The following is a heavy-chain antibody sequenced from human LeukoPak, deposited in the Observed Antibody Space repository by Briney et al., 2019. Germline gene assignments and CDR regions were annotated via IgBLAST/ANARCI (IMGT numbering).Heavy chain of an antibody. CDR1: GFTFSGHS. D-gene: IGHD2-15*01. CDR2: ISTSSNYI. CDR3: ARGTYNSAGTFDY. J-gene: IGHJ4*02. Sequence: PGGSLRLSCAASGFTFSGHSMSWVRQAPGKGLEWVSYISTSSNYIYYADSVKGRFTISRDNAKNSLYLQMNSLRVEDTAVYYCARGTYNSAGTFDYWGQGTLVTVSS. V-gene: IGHV3-21*01.